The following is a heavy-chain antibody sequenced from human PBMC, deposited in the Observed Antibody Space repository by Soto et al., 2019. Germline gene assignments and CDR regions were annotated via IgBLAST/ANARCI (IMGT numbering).Heavy chain of an antibody. CDR3: VGGSGSYSNWFDP. CDR2: IIPIFGTA. CDR1: GGTFSSYA. Sequence: QVQLVQSGAEVKKPGSSVKVSCKASGGTFSSYAISWVRQAPGQGLEWMGGIIPIFGTANYAQKVKGRVTITAYESTSTAYMELSSLRSEDTAVYYCVGGSGSYSNWFDPWGHGTLVTVSS. J-gene: IGHJ5*02. D-gene: IGHD1-26*01. V-gene: IGHV1-69*01.